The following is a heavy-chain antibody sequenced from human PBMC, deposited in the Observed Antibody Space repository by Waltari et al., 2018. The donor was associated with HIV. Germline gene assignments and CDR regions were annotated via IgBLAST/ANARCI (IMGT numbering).Heavy chain of an antibody. CDR2: ITSGSYM. J-gene: IGHJ2*01. Sequence: EVQLLVSGGGLVKPGGSLRLSGAASGLTFRTYSTNWVRQAPGKGLEWVSSITSGSYMFYVDSVKGRFTIFRDNTKNSLYLQMNSLRAEDTAVYYCARQGGSYGPDWYFDLWGRGTLVTVSS. V-gene: IGHV3-21*01. D-gene: IGHD5-18*01. CDR1: GLTFRTYS. CDR3: ARQGGSYGPDWYFDL.